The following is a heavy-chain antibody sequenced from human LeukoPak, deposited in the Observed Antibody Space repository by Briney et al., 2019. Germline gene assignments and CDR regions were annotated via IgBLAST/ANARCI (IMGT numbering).Heavy chain of an antibody. CDR1: GYTFTSYA. CDR2: INTNTGNP. CDR3: ARVVYDYVWGSPLFDY. Sequence: GASVKVSCKASGYTFTSYAMNWVRQVPGQGLEWMGWINTNTGNPTYAQGFTGRFVFSLNTSVSTAYLQISSLKAEDTAVYYCARVVYDYVWGSPLFDYWGQGTLVTVSS. J-gene: IGHJ4*02. D-gene: IGHD3-16*01. V-gene: IGHV7-4-1*02.